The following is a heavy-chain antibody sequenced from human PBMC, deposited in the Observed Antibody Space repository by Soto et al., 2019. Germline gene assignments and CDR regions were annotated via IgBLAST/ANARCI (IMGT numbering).Heavy chain of an antibody. CDR3: ARDYKYSSSSPGGY. D-gene: IGHD6-6*01. Sequence: GGSLRLSCAASGFTFSSYGMHWVRQAPGKGLEWVAVIWYDGSNKYYADSVKGRFTISRDNSKNTLYLQMNSLRAEDTAVYYCARDYKYSSSSPGGYWGQGTLVTVSS. J-gene: IGHJ4*02. V-gene: IGHV3-33*01. CDR1: GFTFSSYG. CDR2: IWYDGSNK.